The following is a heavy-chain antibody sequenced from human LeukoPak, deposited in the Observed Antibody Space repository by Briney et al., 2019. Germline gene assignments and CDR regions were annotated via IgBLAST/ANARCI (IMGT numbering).Heavy chain of an antibody. CDR2: IYYSGST. Sequence: PSETLSLTCTVSGGSISSYYWSWIRQPPGKGLEWIGYIYYSGSTNYNPSLKSRVTISVDTSKNQFSLKLSSVTAADTAVYYCACTSCYFHDPMQNYYYMDVWGKGTTVTVSS. CDR1: GGSISSYY. D-gene: IGHD2-2*01. J-gene: IGHJ6*03. CDR3: ACTSCYFHDPMQNYYYMDV. V-gene: IGHV4-59*01.